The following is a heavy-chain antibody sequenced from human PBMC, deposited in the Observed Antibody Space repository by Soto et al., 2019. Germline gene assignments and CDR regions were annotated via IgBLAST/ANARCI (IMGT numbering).Heavy chain of an antibody. V-gene: IGHV3-21*01. D-gene: IGHD3-3*01. Sequence: EVQLVESGGGLVKPGGSLRLSCAASGFTFSSYSMNWVRQAPGKGLEWVSSISSSSSYIYYADSVKGRFTISRDNAKNSLYLQMNSLRAEDTAVYYCARSPSWAGVGSYYYDYYYMDVWGKGTTVTVSS. CDR1: GFTFSSYS. CDR2: ISSSSSYI. J-gene: IGHJ6*03. CDR3: ARSPSWAGVGSYYYDYYYMDV.